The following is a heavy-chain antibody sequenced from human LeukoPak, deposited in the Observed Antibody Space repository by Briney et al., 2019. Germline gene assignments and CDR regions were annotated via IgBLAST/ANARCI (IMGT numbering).Heavy chain of an antibody. CDR3: ARDGEMATMRGAFDI. CDR2: INPSGGST. Sequence: GASVKVSCKASGYTFTTYYMHWVRQAPGQGLEWMGIINPSGGSTSYAQKFQGRVTMTRDTSTSTVYMELSSLRSEDTAVYYCARDGEMATMRGAFDIWGQGTMVTVSS. D-gene: IGHD5-24*01. CDR1: GYTFTTYY. V-gene: IGHV1-46*01. J-gene: IGHJ3*02.